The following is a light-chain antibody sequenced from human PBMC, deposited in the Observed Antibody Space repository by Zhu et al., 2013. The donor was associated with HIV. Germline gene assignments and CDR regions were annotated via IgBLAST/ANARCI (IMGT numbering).Light chain of an antibody. V-gene: IGKV3-20*01. CDR3: QHYGDSVWT. CDR2: GAS. Sequence: ELVLTQSPGTLSLSPGERATLSCRASQSVSSSYLAWYQQKPGQAPRLLIYGASNRATGIPDRFSGSGSGTDFTLTISRLEPEDFAVYYCQHYGDSVWTFGQGTKVEIK. CDR1: QSVSSSY. J-gene: IGKJ1*01.